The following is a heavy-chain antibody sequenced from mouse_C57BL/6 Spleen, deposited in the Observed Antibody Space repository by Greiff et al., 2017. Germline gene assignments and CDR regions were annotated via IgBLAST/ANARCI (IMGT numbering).Heavy chain of an antibody. CDR2: ISSGGSYT. D-gene: IGHD1-1*01. Sequence: DVKLVESGGDLVKPGGSLKLSCAASGFTFSSYGMSWVRQTPDKRLEWVATISSGGSYTYYPDSVKGRFTISRDNAKNTLYLQMSSLKSEDTAMYYCAKGVVAEGYYFDYWGQGTTLTVSS. J-gene: IGHJ2*01. CDR1: GFTFSSYG. V-gene: IGHV5-6*02. CDR3: AKGVVAEGYYFDY.